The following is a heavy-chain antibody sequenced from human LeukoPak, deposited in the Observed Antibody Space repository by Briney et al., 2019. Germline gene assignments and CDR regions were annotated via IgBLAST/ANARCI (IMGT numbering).Heavy chain of an antibody. V-gene: IGHV4-61*08. J-gene: IGHJ4*02. Sequence: SETLSLTCTVSGGSISSGGYYWSWIRQHPGKGLEWIGYIYYSGSTNYNPSLKSRVTISVDTSKNQFSLKLSSVTAADTAVYYCARHGGGSYRRGFDYWGQGTLVTVSS. CDR2: IYYSGST. CDR3: ARHGGGSYRRGFDY. D-gene: IGHD1-26*01. CDR1: GGSISSGGYY.